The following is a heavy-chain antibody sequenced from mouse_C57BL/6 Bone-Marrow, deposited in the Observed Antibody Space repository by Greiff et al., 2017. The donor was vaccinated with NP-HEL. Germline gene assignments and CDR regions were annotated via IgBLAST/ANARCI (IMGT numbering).Heavy chain of an antibody. V-gene: IGHV7-1*01. J-gene: IGHJ4*01. CDR2: SRNKANDYTT. Sequence: EVKLMESGGGLVQSGRSLRLSCATSGFTFSDFYMEWVRQAPGKGLEWIAASRNKANDYTTEYSASVKGRFIVSRDTSQSSLYLQMNALIAEDTASYYCARDDYVYYAMDYWGQGTSVTVSS. CDR1: GFTFSDFY. CDR3: ARDDYVYYAMDY.